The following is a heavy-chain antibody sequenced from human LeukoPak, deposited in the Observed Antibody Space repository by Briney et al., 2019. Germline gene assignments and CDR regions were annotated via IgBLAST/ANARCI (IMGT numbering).Heavy chain of an antibody. J-gene: IGHJ3*02. D-gene: IGHD6-19*01. CDR1: GFTFSSYA. Sequence: GGSLRLSCAASGFTFSSYAMHWVRQAPGKGLEWVAVISYDGSNKYYADSVKGRFTISRDNSKNTLYLQMNSLRAEDTAVYHCAREGWYSPDAFDIWGQGTMVTVSS. V-gene: IGHV3-30-3*01. CDR2: ISYDGSNK. CDR3: AREGWYSPDAFDI.